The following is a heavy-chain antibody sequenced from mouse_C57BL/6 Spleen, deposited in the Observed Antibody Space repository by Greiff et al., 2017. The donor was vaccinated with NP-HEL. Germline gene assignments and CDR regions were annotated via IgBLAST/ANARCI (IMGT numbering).Heavy chain of an antibody. CDR2: ISDGGSYT. D-gene: IGHD1-1*01. V-gene: IGHV5-4*01. J-gene: IGHJ1*03. CDR3: ARVRDYGSSYRYFDV. Sequence: EVHLVESGGGLVKPGGSLKLSCAASGFTFSSYAMSWVRQTPEKRLEWVATISDGGSYTYYPDNVKGRFTISRDNAKNNLYLQMSHLKSEDTAMYYCARVRDYGSSYRYFDVWGTGTTVTVSS. CDR1: GFTFSSYA.